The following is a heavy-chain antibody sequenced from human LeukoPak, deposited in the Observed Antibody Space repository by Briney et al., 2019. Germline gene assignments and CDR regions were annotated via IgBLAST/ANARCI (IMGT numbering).Heavy chain of an antibody. CDR2: IYYSGST. CDR1: GGSISSGDYY. D-gene: IGHD1-26*01. Sequence: PSETLSLTCTVSGGSISSGDYYWSWIRQPPGKGLEWIGYIYYSGSTYYNPSLKSRVTISVDTSKNQFSLKLSSVTAADTAVYYCAREGWEYIPTLWYYYYMDVWGKGTTVTVSS. V-gene: IGHV4-30-4*01. CDR3: AREGWEYIPTLWYYYYMDV. J-gene: IGHJ6*03.